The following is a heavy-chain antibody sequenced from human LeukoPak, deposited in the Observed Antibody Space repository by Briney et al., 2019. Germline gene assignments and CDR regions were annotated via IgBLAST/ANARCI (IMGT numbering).Heavy chain of an antibody. J-gene: IGHJ4*02. Sequence: SETLSLTCTVSGGSVSSGSYYWSWVRQPPGKGLEWIGEINHSGSTNYNPSLKSRVTISVDTSKNQFSLKLSSVTAADTAVYYCARGDGYNYAYFDYWGQGTLVTVSS. CDR2: INHSGST. CDR1: GGSVSSGSYY. V-gene: IGHV4-61*01. CDR3: ARGDGYNYAYFDY. D-gene: IGHD5-24*01.